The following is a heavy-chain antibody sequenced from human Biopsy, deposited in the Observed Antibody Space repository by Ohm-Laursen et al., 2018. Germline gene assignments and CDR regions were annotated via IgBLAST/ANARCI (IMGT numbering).Heavy chain of an antibody. V-gene: IGHV1-18*01. CDR1: GYTFTSYG. J-gene: IGHJ6*02. CDR2: INTENGNT. Sequence: ASVKVSCKASGYTFTSYGISWVRQAPGQGLEWMGWINTENGNTIYAQNLQGRVTMTADTSTSTAYMEVTSLRSVDTAVYYCARAKLEPVYYYYGMDVWGQGTTVTVSS. D-gene: IGHD1-1*01. CDR3: ARAKLEPVYYYYGMDV.